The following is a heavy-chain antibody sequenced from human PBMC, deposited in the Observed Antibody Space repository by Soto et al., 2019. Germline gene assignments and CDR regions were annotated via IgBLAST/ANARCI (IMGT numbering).Heavy chain of an antibody. CDR3: ARLLNTATVTDPDY. J-gene: IGHJ4*02. V-gene: IGHV5-51*07. Sequence: GESLKISCRASGYSFTAYWIAWVHQMPGKGLEWMGIIYPGDSDTRYSPSFQGQVTISADKSISTAYLQWSSLKASDTAMYYCARLLNTATVTDPDYWGQGTLATVSS. CDR1: GYSFTAYW. D-gene: IGHD5-18*01. CDR2: IYPGDSDT.